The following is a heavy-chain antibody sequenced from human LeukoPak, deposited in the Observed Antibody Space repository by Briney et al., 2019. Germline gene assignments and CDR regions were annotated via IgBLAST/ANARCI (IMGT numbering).Heavy chain of an antibody. CDR3: ARDRVLDYGDYVGRRPPRGSVRDY. V-gene: IGHV3-23*01. J-gene: IGHJ4*02. Sequence: GGSLRLSCAASGFSFSTYAMSWVRQAPGKGLEWVSAISGSASGVTTYYADSVKGRFTISRDNSKNTLYLQMNSLRAEDTAVYYCARDRVLDYGDYVGRRPPRGSVRDYWGQGTLVTVSS. CDR1: GFSFSTYA. D-gene: IGHD4-17*01. CDR2: ISGSASGVTT.